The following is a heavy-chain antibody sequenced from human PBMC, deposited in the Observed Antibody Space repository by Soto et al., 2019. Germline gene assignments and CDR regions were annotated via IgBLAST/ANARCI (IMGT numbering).Heavy chain of an antibody. V-gene: IGHV3-23*01. Sequence: GGSLRLSCAASGFTFSSYAMSWVRQAPGKGLEWVSAISGSGGSTYYADSVKGRFTISRDNSKKTLYLQMNSLRAEDTAVYYCAKIRRGYRPGDYFDYWGQGTLVTVSS. J-gene: IGHJ4*02. CDR3: AKIRRGYRPGDYFDY. CDR1: GFTFSSYA. CDR2: ISGSGGST. D-gene: IGHD3-22*01.